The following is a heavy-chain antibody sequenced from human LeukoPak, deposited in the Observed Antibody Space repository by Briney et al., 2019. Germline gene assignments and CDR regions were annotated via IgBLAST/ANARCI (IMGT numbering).Heavy chain of an antibody. CDR1: GGTFSSYA. J-gene: IGHJ4*02. CDR2: INPNSGGT. CDR3: ARESTSLDY. D-gene: IGHD2-2*01. V-gene: IGHV1-2*02. Sequence: ASVKVSCKASGGTFSSYAISWVRQAPGQGLEWMGWINPNSGGTNYAQKFQGRVTMTRDTSISTAYMELSRLRSDDTAVYYCARESTSLDYWGQGTLVTVSS.